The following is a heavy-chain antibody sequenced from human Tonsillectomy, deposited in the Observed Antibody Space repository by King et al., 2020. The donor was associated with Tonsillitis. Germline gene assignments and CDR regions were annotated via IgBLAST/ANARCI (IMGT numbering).Heavy chain of an antibody. J-gene: IGHJ6*02. CDR2: ISAYNGNT. CDR1: GYTFTSYG. Sequence: VQLVESGAEVKKPGASVKVSCKASGYTFTSYGISWVRQAPGQGLEWMGWISAYNGNTNYAEKLQGRVTMTTDTSTSTAYMEMSCLRSDDTTVYYCARDGAYMCSSWLYYYYGMDVWGQGTTVTVSS. V-gene: IGHV1-18*04. D-gene: IGHD6-13*01. CDR3: ARDGAYMCSSWLYYYYGMDV.